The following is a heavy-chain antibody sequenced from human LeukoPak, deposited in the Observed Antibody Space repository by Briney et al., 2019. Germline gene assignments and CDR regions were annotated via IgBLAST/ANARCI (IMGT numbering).Heavy chain of an antibody. J-gene: IGHJ4*02. D-gene: IGHD3-16*01. CDR3: ARGDGVYDYVWGRSY. CDR1: GFIFSDYY. Sequence: GGSVRLSCAASGFIFSDYYMVWIRQAPGKGLEWIAYISSGGDTFFYADSVKGRFTISRDNSGDSLYLQMNSLGADDTAVYYCARGDGVYDYVWGRSYWGQGTLVTVSS. V-gene: IGHV3-11*01. CDR2: ISSGGDTF.